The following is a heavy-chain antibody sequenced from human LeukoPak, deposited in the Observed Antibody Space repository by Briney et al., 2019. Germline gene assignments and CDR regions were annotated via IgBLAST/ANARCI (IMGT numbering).Heavy chain of an antibody. CDR1: GFTFSSYG. CDR3: AKRPMYYYDSSGYY. CDR2: ISGSGGST. V-gene: IGHV3-23*01. J-gene: IGHJ4*02. D-gene: IGHD3-22*01. Sequence: GGTLRLSCAASGFTFSSYGMSWVRQAPGKGLEWVSAISGSGGSTYYADSVKGWFTISRDNSKNTLYLQMNSLRAEDTAVYYCAKRPMYYYDSSGYYWGQGTLVTVSS.